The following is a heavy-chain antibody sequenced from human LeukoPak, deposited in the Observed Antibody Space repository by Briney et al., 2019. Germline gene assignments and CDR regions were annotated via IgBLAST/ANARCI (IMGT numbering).Heavy chain of an antibody. Sequence: ASVKVSCKASGYTFTSYGISWERQAPGQGLEWMGWISAYNGNTNYAQKLQGRVTMTTDTSTSTAYMELRSLRSDDTAVYYCAREQPEYYDFWSGYSHYFDYWGQGTLVTVSS. CDR1: GYTFTSYG. CDR3: AREQPEYYDFWSGYSHYFDY. D-gene: IGHD3-3*01. V-gene: IGHV1-18*01. J-gene: IGHJ4*02. CDR2: ISAYNGNT.